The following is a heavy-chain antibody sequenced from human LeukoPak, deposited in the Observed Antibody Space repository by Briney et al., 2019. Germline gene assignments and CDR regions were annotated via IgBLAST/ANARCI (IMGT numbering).Heavy chain of an antibody. V-gene: IGHV1-2*02. J-gene: IGHJ4*02. CDR3: AKEGYYYDSSGYRSIYFDY. CDR1: GYTFTGYY. D-gene: IGHD3-22*01. Sequence: ASVKVSCKASGYTFTGYYMHWVRQAPGQGLEWMGWINPNSGGTNYAQKFQGRVTMTRDMSTSTVYMELSSLRSEDTALYYCAKEGYYYDSSGYRSIYFDYWGQGTPVTVSS. CDR2: INPNSGGT.